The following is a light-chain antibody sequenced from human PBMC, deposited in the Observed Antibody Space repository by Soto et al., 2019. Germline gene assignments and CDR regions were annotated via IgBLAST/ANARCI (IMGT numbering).Light chain of an antibody. V-gene: IGKV3-20*01. CDR3: QQNGSSPFT. Sequence: EIVLTQSPGTLSLSPGERATLSCRASQSVSSSYLAWYQQKPGQAPRLLIYGASSRATGIPDRFSGSGSGTDFTLTISRLEPEDFAVYYCQQNGSSPFTLGPGTKVDIK. CDR1: QSVSSSY. J-gene: IGKJ3*01. CDR2: GAS.